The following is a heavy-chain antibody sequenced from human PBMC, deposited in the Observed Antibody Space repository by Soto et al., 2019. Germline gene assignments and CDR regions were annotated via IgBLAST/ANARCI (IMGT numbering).Heavy chain of an antibody. CDR1: GFTFSIYW. CDR3: AXVYPGSGWPYHYYGMDV. CDR2: IKQDGSEK. J-gene: IGHJ6*02. V-gene: IGHV3-7*01. Sequence: GRSLRLSCVASGFTFSIYWMSWGRQAPGKGLEWVANIKQDGSEKYYVDSVKDRFTISRDNAKNSLYLQMNSLRAEDSAVYYCAXVYPGSGWPYHYYGMDVWGQGTTVTVSS. D-gene: IGHD6-19*01.